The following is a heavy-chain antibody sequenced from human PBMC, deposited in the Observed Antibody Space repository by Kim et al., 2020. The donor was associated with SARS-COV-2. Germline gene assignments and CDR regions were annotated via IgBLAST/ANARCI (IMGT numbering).Heavy chain of an antibody. D-gene: IGHD1-26*01. CDR2: YN. J-gene: IGHJ4*02. Sequence: YNDYAVSVKSRITINPDTSKNQFSLQLNSVTPEDTAVYYCARGVNSVGYWGQGTLVTVSS. CDR3: ARGVNSVGY. V-gene: IGHV6-1*01.